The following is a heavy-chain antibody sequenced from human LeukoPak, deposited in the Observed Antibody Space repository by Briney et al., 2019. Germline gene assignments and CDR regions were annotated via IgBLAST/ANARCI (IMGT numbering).Heavy chain of an antibody. D-gene: IGHD6-19*01. CDR1: GGSFSGYY. J-gene: IGHJ5*02. CDR3: ARSVGGGVAGTGDWFDP. Sequence: LTCAVYGGSFSGYYWSWIRKPPGEGLEWVSYISSRSSTIYYADSVKGRFTISRDDSENTLYLQMNSLRAEDTAVYYCARSVGGGVAGTGDWFDPWGQGTLVIVSS. CDR2: ISSRSSTI. V-gene: IGHV3-11*04.